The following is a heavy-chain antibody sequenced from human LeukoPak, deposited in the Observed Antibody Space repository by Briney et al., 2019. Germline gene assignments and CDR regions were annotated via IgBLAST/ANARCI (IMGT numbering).Heavy chain of an antibody. CDR3: ARVFDSYYHFDY. V-gene: IGHV4-31*03. CDR1: GGSVSSGGYY. J-gene: IGHJ4*02. Sequence: PSETLSLTCTVSGGSVSSGGYYWSWIRQHPGEGLECIGYIYYSGSTYYNPSLKSRVTISVDTSKNQLSLNLSSVTAADTAVYYCARVFDSYYHFDYWGQGTLVTVSS. D-gene: IGHD1-26*01. CDR2: IYYSGST.